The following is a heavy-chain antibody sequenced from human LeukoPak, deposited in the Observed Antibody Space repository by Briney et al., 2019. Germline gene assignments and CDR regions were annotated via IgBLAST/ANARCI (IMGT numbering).Heavy chain of an antibody. J-gene: IGHJ4*02. CDR3: ARAHFYSGSYLMGRDFDY. V-gene: IGHV4-30-2*01. Sequence: SETLSLTCTVSGGSISSGGYYWSWIRQPPGKGLEWIGYIYHSGSTYYNPSLKSRVTISVDTSKNQFSLKLSSVTAADTAVYYCARAHFYSGSYLMGRDFDYWGQGTLVTVSS. D-gene: IGHD1-26*01. CDR1: GGSISSGGYY. CDR2: IYHSGST.